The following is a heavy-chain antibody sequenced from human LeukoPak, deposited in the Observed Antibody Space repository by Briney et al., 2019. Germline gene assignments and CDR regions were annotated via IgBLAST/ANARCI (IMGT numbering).Heavy chain of an antibody. D-gene: IGHD3-16*02. CDR1: GYSFTSYW. CDR3: ARLADYDYVWGSYRVFDW. V-gene: IGHV5-51*01. Sequence: KPGESLKISCKGSGYSFTSYWIGWVRQMPGKGLEWMGIIYPGDSDTRYSPSFQGQVTISADKSISTAYLQWSSLKASDTAMYYCARLADYDYVWGSYRVFDWWGQGTLVTVSS. J-gene: IGHJ4*02. CDR2: IYPGDSDT.